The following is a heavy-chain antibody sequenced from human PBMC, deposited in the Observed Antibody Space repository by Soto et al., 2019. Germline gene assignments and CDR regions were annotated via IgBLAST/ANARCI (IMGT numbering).Heavy chain of an antibody. D-gene: IGHD6-13*01. Sequence: EVQLLESGGGLVQPGGSLRLSCAASGFTFSNYAVTWVRQAPGKGLEWVSTISGSGGSTYYADSVKGRFTISRDNSKNTLYLQMNSLRAEDTAVYYCAKDQGSSLYEIDDWGQGTLVTVSS. CDR2: ISGSGGST. CDR1: GFTFSNYA. CDR3: AKDQGSSLYEIDD. J-gene: IGHJ4*02. V-gene: IGHV3-23*01.